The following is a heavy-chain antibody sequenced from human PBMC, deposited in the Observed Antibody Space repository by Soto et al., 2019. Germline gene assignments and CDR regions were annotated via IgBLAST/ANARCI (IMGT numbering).Heavy chain of an antibody. CDR3: ARGQGIAARRDFDY. CDR1: GFTFSSYG. D-gene: IGHD6-6*01. J-gene: IGHJ4*02. V-gene: IGHV3-33*01. CDR2: IWYDGSNK. Sequence: QVQLVESGGGVVQPGRSLRLSCAASGFTFSSYGMHWVRQAPGKGLEWVAVIWYDGSNKYYADSVKGRFTISRDNSKNTLYLQMNILRAEDTAVYYCARGQGIAARRDFDYWGQGTLVTVSS.